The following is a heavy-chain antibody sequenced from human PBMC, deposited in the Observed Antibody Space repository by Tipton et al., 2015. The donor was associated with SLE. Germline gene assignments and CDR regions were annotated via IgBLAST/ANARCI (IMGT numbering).Heavy chain of an antibody. J-gene: IGHJ2*01. CDR3: ARDGLGISWYFDL. V-gene: IGHV4-39*07. D-gene: IGHD3/OR15-3a*01. Sequence: TLSLTCTVSGGSFSSSSYYCGWIRQPPGKGLEWIGSIYYSGSTYYNPSLKSRVTISVDTSKNQFSLKLTSVTAADTAVYYCARDGLGISWYFDLWGRGTLVTVSS. CDR2: IYYSGST. CDR1: GGSFSSSSYY.